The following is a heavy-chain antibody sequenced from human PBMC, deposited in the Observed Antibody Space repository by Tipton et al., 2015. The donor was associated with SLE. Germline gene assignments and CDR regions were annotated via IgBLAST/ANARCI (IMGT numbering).Heavy chain of an antibody. Sequence: RSLRLSCTASGFSFGDYALSWFRQAPGKRLEWVGFIRSKAYGGTTEYAASVKGRFTISRDDSKSIAYLQMTSLKTEDTAVYYCTGASYSGYDYSFDYWGQGTLVTVSS. V-gene: IGHV3-49*03. CDR2: IRSKAYGGTT. D-gene: IGHD5-12*01. CDR1: GFSFGDYA. J-gene: IGHJ4*02. CDR3: TGASYSGYDYSFDY.